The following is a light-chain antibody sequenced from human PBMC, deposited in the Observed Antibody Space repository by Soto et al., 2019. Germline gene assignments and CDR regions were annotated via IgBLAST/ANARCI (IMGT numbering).Light chain of an antibody. CDR1: QDIRND. V-gene: IGKV1-6*01. J-gene: IGKJ4*02. CDR2: ATS. CDR3: LQDNNLPVT. Sequence: GDRVTITCRASQDIRNDLGWYKQKPVKAPKLLIYATSNLQGGVPSRFSGSGSGTDLTLTISSLQPEDFATYHCLQDNNLPVTFGGGTKVDIK.